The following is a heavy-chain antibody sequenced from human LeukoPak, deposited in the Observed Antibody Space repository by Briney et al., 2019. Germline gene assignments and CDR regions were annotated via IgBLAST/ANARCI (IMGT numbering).Heavy chain of an antibody. V-gene: IGHV7-4-1*02. CDR1: GYTFTSYA. CDR3: ARDARLLWFGELSLGY. J-gene: IGHJ4*02. Sequence: ASVKVSCKASGYTFTSYAMNWVRQASGQGLEWMGWINTNTGNPTYAQGFTGRFVFSLDTSVSTAYLQISSLKAEDTAVYYCARDARLLWFGELSLGYWGQGTLVTVSS. CDR2: INTNTGNP. D-gene: IGHD3-10*01.